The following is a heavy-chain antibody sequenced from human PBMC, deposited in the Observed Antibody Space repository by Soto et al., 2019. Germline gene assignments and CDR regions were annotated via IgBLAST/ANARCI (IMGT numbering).Heavy chain of an antibody. V-gene: IGHV3-48*02. J-gene: IGHJ6*02. CDR3: AGAHGGSTWFVGVYYFVGMDV. Sequence: EVQLVESGGDLVQPGGSLRLSCAASGFIFSDYTMTWVRQAPGRGLEFVSHISSSGDAIFYAESVKGRFTVSRDNPKYTLYLQMNSLRDDDTAVFFCAGAHGGSTWFVGVYYFVGMDVWAQGTAVTVSS. CDR1: GFIFSDYT. CDR2: ISSSGDAI. D-gene: IGHD6-13*01.